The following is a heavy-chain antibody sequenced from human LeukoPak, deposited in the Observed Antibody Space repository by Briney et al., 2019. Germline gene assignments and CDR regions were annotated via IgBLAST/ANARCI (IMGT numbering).Heavy chain of an antibody. V-gene: IGHV3-48*03. CDR3: AREIGETVTTSKWFDP. J-gene: IGHJ5*02. CDR1: GFTFSNNA. Sequence: GGSLRLSCAASGFTFSNNAMSWVRQAPGKGLEWVSYISSSGSTIYYADSVKGRFTISRDNAKNSLYLQMNSLRAEDTAVYYCAREIGETVTTSKWFDPWGQGTLVTVSS. D-gene: IGHD4-17*01. CDR2: ISSSGSTI.